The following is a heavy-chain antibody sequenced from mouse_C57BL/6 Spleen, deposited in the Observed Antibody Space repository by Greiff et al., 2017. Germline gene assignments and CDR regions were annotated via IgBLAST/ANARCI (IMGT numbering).Heavy chain of an antibody. CDR3: ARSWGRDYFDY. D-gene: IGHD3-3*01. CDR2: INPGSGGT. Sequence: QVQLQQSGAELVRPGTSVKVSCKASGYAFTNYLIEWVKQRPGQGLEWIGVINPGSGGTNYNEKFKGKATLTADKSSSTAYMQLSSLTSEDSAVYFCARSWGRDYFDYWGQGTTLTVSS. CDR1: GYAFTNYL. J-gene: IGHJ2*01. V-gene: IGHV1-54*01.